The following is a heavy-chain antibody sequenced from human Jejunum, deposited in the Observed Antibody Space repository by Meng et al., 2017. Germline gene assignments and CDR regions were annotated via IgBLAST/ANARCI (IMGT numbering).Heavy chain of an antibody. CDR3: ARFDISTAGRGDY. CDR2: IIHSAGT. CDR1: CGAINSSYW. Sequence: VSLEVSGPGVVQSLGHPSLTWAVSCGAINSSYWCSWVRRPPGKGLEWIGEIIHSAGTHYNPPLNSCVTISADKYKNQFSLKVISVTAADTATFYCARFDISTAGRGDYWGQGILVTVSS. D-gene: IGHD6-13*01. J-gene: IGHJ4*02. V-gene: IGHV4-4*03.